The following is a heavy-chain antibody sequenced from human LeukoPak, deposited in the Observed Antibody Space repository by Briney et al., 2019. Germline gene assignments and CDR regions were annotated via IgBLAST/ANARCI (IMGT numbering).Heavy chain of an antibody. Sequence: GGSLRLSCAASGFTFSSYGMHWVRQAPGKGLEWVAGIWYDGSDKYYADSVKGRFTISRDNSNNTLYLQMNTLRADDTAVYYCAREVVVGITYCFDYWGQGTLVTVSS. CDR1: GFTFSSYG. V-gene: IGHV3-33*08. D-gene: IGHD3-22*01. CDR3: AREVVVGITYCFDY. CDR2: IWYDGSDK. J-gene: IGHJ4*02.